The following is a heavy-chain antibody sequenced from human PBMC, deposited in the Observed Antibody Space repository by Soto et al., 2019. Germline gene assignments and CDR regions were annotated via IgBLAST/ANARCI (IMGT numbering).Heavy chain of an antibody. D-gene: IGHD1-26*01. V-gene: IGHV4-34*01. J-gene: IGHJ5*02. CDR1: GESLNYFY. Sequence: VHLQQWGAGLLKPSETLSLTCAVYGESLNYFYWSWIRQAPGKGLEWIGEFYDGGTINYNPSLKRRVPILASTSGNRLPLRLTSVTAADTAIYSCARGKWAGRFAHWGQGTLVTV. CDR3: ARGKWAGRFAH. CDR2: FYDGGTI.